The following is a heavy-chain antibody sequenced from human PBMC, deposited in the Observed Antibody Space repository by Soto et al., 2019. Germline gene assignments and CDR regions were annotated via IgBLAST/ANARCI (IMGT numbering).Heavy chain of an antibody. V-gene: IGHV1-2*02. J-gene: IGHJ5*02. Sequence: GASVKVSCKSSGYTFSAYYVHWVRQAPGQGLEWMGWINPNSGGTKYAQKFQGRVTMTSDSSISTAYMELSRLTSDDTAIYYCARSALVLRLYVPTADWFDPWGQGTLVTVS. CDR1: GYTFSAYY. CDR2: INPNSGGT. D-gene: IGHD2-8*01. CDR3: ARSALVLRLYVPTADWFDP.